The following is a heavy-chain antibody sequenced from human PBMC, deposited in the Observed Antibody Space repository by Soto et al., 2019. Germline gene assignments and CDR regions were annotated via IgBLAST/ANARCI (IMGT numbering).Heavy chain of an antibody. V-gene: IGHV4-31*03. Sequence: QVQLQESGPGLVKPSQTLSLTCTVSGGSISSGGYYWSWIRQHPGKGLEWIGYIYYSGSTYYNPSLKSRVTISVDTSKNQFSLKLSSVTAADTAVYYCARAAHCSSTSCYHTAGWFDPWGQGTLVTVSS. CDR1: GGSISSGGYY. CDR2: IYYSGST. D-gene: IGHD2-2*01. J-gene: IGHJ5*02. CDR3: ARAAHCSSTSCYHTAGWFDP.